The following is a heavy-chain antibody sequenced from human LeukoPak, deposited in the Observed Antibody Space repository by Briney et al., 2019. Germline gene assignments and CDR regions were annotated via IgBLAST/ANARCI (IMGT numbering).Heavy chain of an antibody. V-gene: IGHV4-39*07. Sequence: SETLSLTCTVSGGSISSSSYYWGWIRQPPGKGLEWIGSIYHSGSTYYNPSLKSRVTISVDTSKNQFSLKLSSVTAADTAVYYCVRAVVVVVAATLRGDAFDIWGQGTMVTVSS. CDR2: IYHSGST. CDR1: GGSISSSSYY. J-gene: IGHJ3*02. D-gene: IGHD2-15*01. CDR3: VRAVVVVVAATLRGDAFDI.